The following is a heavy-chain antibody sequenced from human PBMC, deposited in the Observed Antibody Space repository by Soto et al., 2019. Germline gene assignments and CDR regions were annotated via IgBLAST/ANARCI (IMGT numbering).Heavy chain of an antibody. V-gene: IGHV3-23*01. Sequence: GGSLRLSCAASGFTFSNYAMNWVRQAPGKGLEWISAISGGGFSTYYADSVKGRFTISRDNSKTTLYLQMSSLRAEDTAIYYCAKDPYFHDGSGKPPDYWGQGTLVTVSS. CDR2: ISGGGFST. J-gene: IGHJ4*02. CDR1: GFTFSNYA. CDR3: AKDPYFHDGSGKPPDY. D-gene: IGHD3-22*01.